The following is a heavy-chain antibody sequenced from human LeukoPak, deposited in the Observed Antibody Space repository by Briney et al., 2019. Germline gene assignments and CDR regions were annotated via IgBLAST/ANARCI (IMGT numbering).Heavy chain of an antibody. CDR1: GFTFSSYG. J-gene: IGHJ4*02. V-gene: IGHV3-30*18. Sequence: GGSLRLSCAASGFTFSSYGMHWVRQAPGKGLEWVAVISYDGSNKYYAGSVKGRFTISRDNSKNTLYLQMNSLRAEDTAVYYCAKWLDDSSGIGYFDYWGQGTLVTVSS. D-gene: IGHD3-22*01. CDR2: ISYDGSNK. CDR3: AKWLDDSSGIGYFDY.